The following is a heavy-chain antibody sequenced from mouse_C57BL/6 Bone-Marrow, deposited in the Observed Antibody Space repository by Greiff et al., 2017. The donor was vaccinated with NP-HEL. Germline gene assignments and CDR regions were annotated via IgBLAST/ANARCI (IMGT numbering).Heavy chain of an antibody. CDR3: TRWIYYGSRDYAMDY. V-gene: IGHV1-5*01. CDR1: GYTFTSYW. D-gene: IGHD1-1*01. J-gene: IGHJ4*01. CDR2: IYPGNSDT. Sequence: VQLQQSGTVLARPGASVKMSCKTSGYTFTSYWMHWVKQRPGQGLEWIGAIYPGNSDTSYNQKFKGKAKLTAVTSASTAYMELSSLTNEDSAVYYCTRWIYYGSRDYAMDYWGQGTSVTVSS.